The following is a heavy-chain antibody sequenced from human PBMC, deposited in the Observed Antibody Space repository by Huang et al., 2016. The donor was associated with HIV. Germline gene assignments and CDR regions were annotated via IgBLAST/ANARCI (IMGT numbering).Heavy chain of an antibody. Sequence: QMQLQESGPGLVKPSETLSLTCIVSGGSVSSRIYYWVWIRQSPGKGLEWIGGIYYTGSTSSNPSLKSRVTISVDTSKNHFSLRLISVTTADTAVYYCARLESTAMTYWGQGTLVTVSS. CDR2: IYYTGST. CDR3: ARLESTAMTY. D-gene: IGHD5-18*01. V-gene: IGHV4-39*02. CDR1: GGSVSSRIYY. J-gene: IGHJ4*02.